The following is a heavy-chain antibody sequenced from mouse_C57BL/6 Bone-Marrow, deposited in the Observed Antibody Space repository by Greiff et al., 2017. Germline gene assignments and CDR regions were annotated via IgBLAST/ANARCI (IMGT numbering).Heavy chain of an antibody. V-gene: IGHV14-4*01. Sequence: VQLQQSWAELVRPGASVKLSCTASGFNIKDDYMHWVKQRTEQGLEWIGWIDPENGDTEYASKFQGKATITADTSSNTAYLQLSSLTSEDTAVYYCTSITTVVEGFAYWGQGTLVTVSA. CDR3: TSITTVVEGFAY. D-gene: IGHD1-1*01. CDR1: GFNIKDDY. CDR2: IDPENGDT. J-gene: IGHJ3*01.